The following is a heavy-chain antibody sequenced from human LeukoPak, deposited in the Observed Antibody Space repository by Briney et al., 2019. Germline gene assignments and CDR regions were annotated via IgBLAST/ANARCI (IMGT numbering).Heavy chain of an antibody. CDR1: GYTFTDYY. V-gene: IGHV1-2*02. D-gene: IGHD6-6*01. CDR2: INPNSGVT. J-gene: IGHJ4*02. CDR3: ARDKVTSIAARRNFDY. Sequence: ASVKVSCKASGYTFTDYYMHWVRQAPGQGLEWMGWINPNSGVTNYAQNFQGRVTMSRDTSISTAYMELRRLRSDDTAVYYCARDKVTSIAARRNFDYWGQGTLVTVSS.